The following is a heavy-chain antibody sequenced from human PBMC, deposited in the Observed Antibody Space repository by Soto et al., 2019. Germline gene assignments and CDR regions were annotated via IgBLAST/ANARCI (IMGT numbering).Heavy chain of an antibody. CDR1: GFTFSDHY. CDR2: STDQAHSFNT. V-gene: IGHV3-72*01. CDR3: VRATTKVTSSPSVDY. Sequence: EVQLVESGGGLVQPGGSLRLSCAVSGFTFSDHYMEWVRQAPGKGLEWVGRSTDQAHSFNTVYAASVKGRFTISRDDSKKSLYLQMNSLKIEDTAVYYCVRATTKVTSSPSVDYWGQGTLVTVSS. J-gene: IGHJ4*02. D-gene: IGHD4-4*01.